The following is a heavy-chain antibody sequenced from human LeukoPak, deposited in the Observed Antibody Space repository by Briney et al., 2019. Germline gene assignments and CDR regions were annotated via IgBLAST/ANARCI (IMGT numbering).Heavy chain of an antibody. CDR1: GGSISSGGYY. D-gene: IGHD2-2*01. J-gene: IGHJ4*02. CDR2: IYYSGST. V-gene: IGHV4-31*03. CDR3: ARVPIPPHCSSTSCYSIDY. Sequence: SETLSLTCTVPGGSISSGGYYWRWIRQHPGKGLEWMGYIYYSGSTYYNPSLKSRVTISVDTSKNQFSLKLSSVTAADTAVYYCARVPIPPHCSSTSCYSIDYWGQGTLVIVSS.